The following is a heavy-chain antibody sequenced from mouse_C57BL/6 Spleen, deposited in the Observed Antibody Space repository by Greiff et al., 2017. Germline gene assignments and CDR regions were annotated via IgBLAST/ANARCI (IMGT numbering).Heavy chain of an antibody. CDR1: GFTFTDYY. J-gene: IGHJ3*01. CDR3: ARFLWDVGFAY. V-gene: IGHV7-3*01. CDR2: IRNKANGYTT. Sequence: DVQLVESGGGLVQPGGSLSLSCAASGFTFTDYYMSWVRQPPGKALEWLGFIRNKANGYTTEYSASVKGRFTISRDNSQSILYLQMNALRAEDSATYYCARFLWDVGFAYWGQGTLVTVSA. D-gene: IGHD4-1*01.